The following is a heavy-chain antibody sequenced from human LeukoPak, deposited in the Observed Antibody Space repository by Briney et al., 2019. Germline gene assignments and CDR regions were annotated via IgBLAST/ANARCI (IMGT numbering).Heavy chain of an antibody. D-gene: IGHD6-19*01. V-gene: IGHV3-7*03. J-gene: IGHJ4*02. CDR3: ARNSGWYGAS. Sequence: GGSLRLSCAASGFTFSSYWMSWVRQAPGKGLEWVANIKQDGSEKYYVDSVKGRFTISRDNAKNSLYLQLSSLRGDDTAVYFCARNSGWYGASWGQGTLVTVSS. CDR1: GFTFSSYW. CDR2: IKQDGSEK.